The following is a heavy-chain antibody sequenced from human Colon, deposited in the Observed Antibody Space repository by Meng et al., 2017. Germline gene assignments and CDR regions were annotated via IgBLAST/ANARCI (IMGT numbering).Heavy chain of an antibody. CDR3: SRGVVAGAMVWFDP. D-gene: IGHD2-2*01. CDR2: IYHGWNT. J-gene: IGHJ5*02. CDR1: GGSINSSNW. V-gene: IGHV4-4*02. Sequence: QVQLQESGPGLVKPSGTLSLTCAVSGGSINSSNWWLWVRQPPGKGLEWLGEIYHGWNTNYNPSLKSRVTLSLDKSKNQFSLRLTSVTAADTAMYYCSRGVVAGAMVWFDPWGPGTLVTVSS.